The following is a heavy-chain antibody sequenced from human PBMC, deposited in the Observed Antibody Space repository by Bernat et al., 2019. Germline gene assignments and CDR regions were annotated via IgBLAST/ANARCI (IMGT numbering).Heavy chain of an antibody. CDR3: ARDRGAAGTNQNDY. CDR2: IWYDGSNK. Sequence: QVQLVESGGGVVQPGRSLRLSCAASGFTFSSYGMHWVRQAPGKGLEWVAVIWYDGSNKYYADSVKGRFTISRDNSKNTLYLQMNSLRAEDTAVYYCARDRGAAGTNQNDYWGQGTLVTVSS. CDR1: GFTFSSYG. V-gene: IGHV3-33*01. D-gene: IGHD6-13*01. J-gene: IGHJ4*02.